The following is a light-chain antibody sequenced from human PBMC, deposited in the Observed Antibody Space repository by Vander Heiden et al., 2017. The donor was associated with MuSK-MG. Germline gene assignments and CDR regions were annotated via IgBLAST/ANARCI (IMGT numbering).Light chain of an antibody. Sequence: DIQLTQSPSFLSASVGDRVTITCRASQGISSYLAWYQQKPGKAPKLLIYAASTSQSGVPSRFSGSASGTEFTLTISMLQPEDFATYYCQQLNSYPKNFGGGTKLEIK. CDR1: QGISSY. CDR2: AAS. J-gene: IGKJ4*01. V-gene: IGKV1-9*01. CDR3: QQLNSYPKN.